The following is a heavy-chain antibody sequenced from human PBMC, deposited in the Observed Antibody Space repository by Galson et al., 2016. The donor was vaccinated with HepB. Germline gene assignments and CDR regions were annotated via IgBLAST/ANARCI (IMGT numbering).Heavy chain of an antibody. CDR2: MYSGDYT. D-gene: IGHD3-22*01. J-gene: IGHJ6*03. CDR3: ARDLVVTRNYYYYHYMDV. V-gene: IGHV3-53*01. Sequence: SLRLSCAPSGFSVSNNYMNWVRQAPGTGLEWVSVMYSGDYTYYADSVKGRSTISRDISKNTLYLQMNRLRAEDTAVYYCARDLVVTRNYYYYHYMDVWGKGTTVTVSS. CDR1: GFSVSNNY.